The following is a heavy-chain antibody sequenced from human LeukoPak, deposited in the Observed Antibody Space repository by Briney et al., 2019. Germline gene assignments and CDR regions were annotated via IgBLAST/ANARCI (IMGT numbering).Heavy chain of an antibody. V-gene: IGHV3-48*03. Sequence: GGTLRLSCAASGCTFSSYEMNWVRQAPGKGLEWVGYINNSGDAIYYADPVEGGFTISREDAKNSLYMQMNRLRAEATAVYYCARGVLYSNGWYMRGYFVYSGQGALVTVSS. J-gene: IGHJ4*02. CDR3: ARGVLYSNGWYMRGYFVY. CDR2: INNSGDAI. D-gene: IGHD6-19*01. CDR1: GCTFSSYE.